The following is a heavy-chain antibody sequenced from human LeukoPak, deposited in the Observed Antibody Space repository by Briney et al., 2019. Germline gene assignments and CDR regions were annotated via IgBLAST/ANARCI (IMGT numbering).Heavy chain of an antibody. CDR2: INPNSGGT. D-gene: IGHD6-19*01. CDR1: GYTFTGYY. Sequence: ASVKLSCKASGYTFTGYYMHWVRQAPGQGLEWMGWINPNSGGTNYAQKFQGRVTMTRDTSISTAYMELSRLRSDDTAVYYCATDIAVAGKGTYYFDYWGQGTLVTVSS. V-gene: IGHV1-2*02. CDR3: ATDIAVAGKGTYYFDY. J-gene: IGHJ4*02.